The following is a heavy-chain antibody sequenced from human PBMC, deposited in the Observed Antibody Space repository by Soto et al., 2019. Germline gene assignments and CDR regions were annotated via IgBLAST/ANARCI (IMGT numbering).Heavy chain of an antibody. D-gene: IGHD3-9*01. CDR2: INPNSGGT. Sequence: ASVKVSCNACGYNFIGYYMHWVGQAPGQGREWMGWINPNSGGTKYAQKFQGRVTMTRDTSISTAYMELSRLRADETAVYYCAGPPGHFDSDFWG. V-gene: IGHV1-2*02. CDR3: AGPPGHFDSDF. CDR1: GYNFIGYY. J-gene: IGHJ6*01.